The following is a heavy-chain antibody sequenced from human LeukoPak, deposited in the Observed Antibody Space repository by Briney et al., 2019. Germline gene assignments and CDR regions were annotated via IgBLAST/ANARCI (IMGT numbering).Heavy chain of an antibody. CDR2: IWYDGSNK. CDR1: GFTFSSYG. J-gene: IGHJ6*02. D-gene: IGHD3-9*01. Sequence: PGGSLRLSCAASGFTFSSYGMHWVRQAPGKGLEWVAVIWYDGSNKYYADSVKGRFTISRDNSKNTLYLQMNSLRAEDTAVYYCARGKVTGSYYYYGMDVWGPGTRVTVSS. CDR3: ARGKVTGSYYYYGMDV. V-gene: IGHV3-33*01.